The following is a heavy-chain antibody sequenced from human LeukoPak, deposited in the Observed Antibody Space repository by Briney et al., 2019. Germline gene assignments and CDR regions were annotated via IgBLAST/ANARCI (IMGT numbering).Heavy chain of an antibody. Sequence: PSETLSLTCTASGGSVSAVSHYWVWIRQSPGKGPEWIGNIYYTGSTHYNPSLKSRVFMSVDTSKNQFSLEVTSVTAADTALYFCARLVCDACYPAGNWFDPWGQGTLVTVSS. CDR2: IYYTGST. J-gene: IGHJ5*02. D-gene: IGHD2-21*02. CDR1: GGSVSAVSHY. CDR3: ARLVCDACYPAGNWFDP. V-gene: IGHV4-39*01.